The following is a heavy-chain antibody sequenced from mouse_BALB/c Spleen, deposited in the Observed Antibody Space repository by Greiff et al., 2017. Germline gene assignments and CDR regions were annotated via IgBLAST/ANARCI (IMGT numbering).Heavy chain of an antibody. CDR1: GFTFSSYA. V-gene: IGHV5-6-5*01. CDR2: ISSGGST. J-gene: IGHJ3*01. Sequence: VQLKESGGGLVKPGGSLKLSCAASGFTFSSYAMSWVRQTPEKRLEWVASISSGGSTYYPDSVKGRFTISRDNARNILYLQMSSLRSEDTAMYYCARGGGPIYPWFAYWGQGTLVTVSA. CDR3: ARGGGPIYPWFAY. D-gene: IGHD2-3*01.